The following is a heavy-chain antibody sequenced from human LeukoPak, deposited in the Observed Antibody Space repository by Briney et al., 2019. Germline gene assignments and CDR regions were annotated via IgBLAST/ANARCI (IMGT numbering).Heavy chain of an antibody. J-gene: IGHJ5*02. CDR2: MNPNSGNT. Sequence: GASVKVSCKASGYTFTSYDINWVRQATGLGPEWMGWMNPNSGNTGYAQKFQGRVTMTRNTSIRTAYLELSSLTSEDTAVYYCARGPNKYDGGNSGSAWFDPWGQGSLVTVSS. D-gene: IGHD4-23*01. CDR1: GYTFTSYD. CDR3: ARGPNKYDGGNSGSAWFDP. V-gene: IGHV1-8*01.